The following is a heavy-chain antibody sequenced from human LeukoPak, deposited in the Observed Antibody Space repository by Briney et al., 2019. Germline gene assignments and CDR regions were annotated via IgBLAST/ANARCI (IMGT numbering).Heavy chain of an antibody. Sequence: SETLSLTCTVSGVSISSYYWSWIRQPPGKGLEWIGYIYYSGSTNYNPSLKSRVTISVDTSKNQFSLKLSSVTAADTAVYYCARGTTVVTTDYWGQGTLVTVSS. CDR1: GVSISSYY. CDR2: IYYSGST. D-gene: IGHD4-23*01. CDR3: ARGTTVVTTDY. V-gene: IGHV4-59*01. J-gene: IGHJ4*02.